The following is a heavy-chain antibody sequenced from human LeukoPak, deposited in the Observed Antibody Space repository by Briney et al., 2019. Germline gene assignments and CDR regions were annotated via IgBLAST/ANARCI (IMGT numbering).Heavy chain of an antibody. J-gene: IGHJ4*02. CDR3: ARVAPAIADY. Sequence: SETLSLTCAVSGGSISSSNWWSWVRQPPGKGLERIGSIYYSGSTYYNPSLKSRVTISVDTSKNQFSLKLSSVTAADTAVYYCARVAPAIADYWGQGTLVTVSS. D-gene: IGHD5-18*01. CDR2: IYYSGST. V-gene: IGHV4-4*02. CDR1: GGSISSSNW.